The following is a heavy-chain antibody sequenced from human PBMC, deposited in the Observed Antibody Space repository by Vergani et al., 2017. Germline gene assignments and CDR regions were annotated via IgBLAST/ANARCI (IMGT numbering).Heavy chain of an antibody. CDR1: GFTFTNFA. D-gene: IGHD3-16*01. CDR3: ARDYGSGPPQSRRLLYDIGWFDP. J-gene: IGHJ5*02. CDR2: ISGSGGFT. V-gene: IGHV3-23*01. Sequence: VQLLESGGGVVQPGGSLRLSCAASGFTFTNFAMTWVRQAPGEGLEWVSGISGSGGFTYYADSVKGRFTISRDNSKNTMFLQMNNLRAEDTAVYYCARDYGSGPPQSRRLLYDIGWFDPWGQGTLVTVSS.